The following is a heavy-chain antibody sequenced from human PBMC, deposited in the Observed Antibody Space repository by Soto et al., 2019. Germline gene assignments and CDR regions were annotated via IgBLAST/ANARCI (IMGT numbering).Heavy chain of an antibody. V-gene: IGHV1-18*01. CDR3: ARNHYLMSVGLDAFDI. J-gene: IGHJ3*02. CDR2: ISAYNGNT. Sequence: ASVKVSCKASGYTFTSYGISWVRQAPGQGLEWMGWISAYNGNTNYAQKLQGRVTMTTDTSTSTAYMELRSLRSDDTAVYYCARNHYLMSVGLDAFDIWGQGTMVTVS. D-gene: IGHD1-26*01. CDR1: GYTFTSYG.